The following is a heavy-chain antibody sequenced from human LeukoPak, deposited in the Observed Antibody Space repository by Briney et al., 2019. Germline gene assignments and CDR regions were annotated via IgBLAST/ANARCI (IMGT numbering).Heavy chain of an antibody. CDR2: IYHSGST. V-gene: IGHV4-38-2*02. D-gene: IGHD2-2*02. CDR1: GYSISSGYY. J-gene: IGHJ5*02. CDR3: ARGVGYCSSTSCYTTSSLGVWFDP. Sequence: SETLSLTCTVSGYSISSGYYWGWIRQPPGKGLEWIGSIYHSGSTYYNPSLKSRVTISVDTSKSQFSLKLSSVTAADTAVYYCARGVGYCSSTSCYTTSSLGVWFDPWGQGTLVTVSS.